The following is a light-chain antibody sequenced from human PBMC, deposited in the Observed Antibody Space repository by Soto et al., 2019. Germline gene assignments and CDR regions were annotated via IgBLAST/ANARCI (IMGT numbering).Light chain of an antibody. Sequence: QSALTQPRSVSGSPGQSVTISCTGTSSDVGGYNYVSWYQQHPGKAPKLMIYDVSKRPSGVPDRFSGSKSGNTASLTISGLQAEDEAEYYCCSYAGSHTYVVFGGGTQPTVL. CDR1: SSDVGGYNY. V-gene: IGLV2-11*01. CDR2: DVS. J-gene: IGLJ2*01. CDR3: CSYAGSHTYVV.